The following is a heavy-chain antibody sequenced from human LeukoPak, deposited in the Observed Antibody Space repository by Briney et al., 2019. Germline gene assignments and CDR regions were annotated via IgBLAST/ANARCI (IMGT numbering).Heavy chain of an antibody. D-gene: IGHD4-17*01. CDR1: GFTFSNYG. Sequence: PGGSLRLSCGASGFTFSNYGMSWVRQAPGKGLEWVSGISGSVGTTYYADSVKGRFTISRDNSENTLFLQMNSLRAEDTAVYYCAKDGLTTVITGDYFYGMDVWGQGTTVTVSS. CDR3: AKDGLTTVITGDYFYGMDV. V-gene: IGHV3-23*01. CDR2: ISGSVGTT. J-gene: IGHJ6*02.